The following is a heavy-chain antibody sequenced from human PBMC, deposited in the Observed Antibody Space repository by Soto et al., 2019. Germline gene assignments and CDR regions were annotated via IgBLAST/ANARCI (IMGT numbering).Heavy chain of an antibody. CDR3: AREVGIVVVTAIWFDP. Sequence: GASVKVSCKASGYTFTSYGISWVRQAPGQGLEWMGWISAYNGNTNYAQKLQGRVTMTTDTSTSTAYMELRSLRSDDTAVYYCAREVGIVVVTAIWFDPWGQGTLVTVSS. D-gene: IGHD2-21*02. CDR2: ISAYNGNT. V-gene: IGHV1-18*01. CDR1: GYTFTSYG. J-gene: IGHJ5*02.